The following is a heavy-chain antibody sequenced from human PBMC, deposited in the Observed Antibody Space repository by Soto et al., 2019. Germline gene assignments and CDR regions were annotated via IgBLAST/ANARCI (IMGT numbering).Heavy chain of an antibody. D-gene: IGHD1-7*01. J-gene: IGHJ3*01. V-gene: IGHV3-74*01. CDR2: IKSDGSST. CDR3: ARDLNYVPDV. CDR1: GFTASGYPFSSYW. Sequence: GGALRLSCTASGFTASGYPFSSYWMHWVRQAPGRGLVWVSLIKSDGSSTSYADSVKGRFTISRDNAKNTLYLQMNSLRADDTAVYYCARDLNYVPDVWGQGTMVTVS.